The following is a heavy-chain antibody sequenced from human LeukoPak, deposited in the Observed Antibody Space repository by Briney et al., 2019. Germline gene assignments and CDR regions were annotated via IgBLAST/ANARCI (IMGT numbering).Heavy chain of an antibody. CDR1: GGTFSSYA. V-gene: IGHV1-69*13. Sequence: GASVKVSCKASGGTFSSYAISWVRQAPGQGLEWMGGIIPIFGTANYAQKFQGRVTITADESTSTAYMELSSLRSEDTAVYYCARSDYYDSSGYYSPGTPFDYWGQGTLVTVSS. CDR3: ARSDYYDSSGYYSPGTPFDY. D-gene: IGHD3-22*01. J-gene: IGHJ4*02. CDR2: IIPIFGTA.